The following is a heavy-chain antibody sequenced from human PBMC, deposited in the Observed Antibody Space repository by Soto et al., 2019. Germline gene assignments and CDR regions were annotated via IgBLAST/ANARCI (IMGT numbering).Heavy chain of an antibody. V-gene: IGHV1-2*04. CDR3: ARAFHAAADWYNWFDP. CDR2: INPNSGGT. J-gene: IGHJ5*02. Sequence: ASVKVSCKASGYTFTGYYMHWVRQAPGQGLEWMGWINPNSGGTNYAQKFQGWVTMTRDTSISTAYMELSRLRSDDTAVYYCARAFHAAADWYNWFDPWGQGTLVTVSS. D-gene: IGHD6-13*01. CDR1: GYTFTGYY.